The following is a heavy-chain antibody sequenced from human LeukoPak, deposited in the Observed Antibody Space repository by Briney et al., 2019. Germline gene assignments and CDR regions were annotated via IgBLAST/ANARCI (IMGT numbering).Heavy chain of an antibody. Sequence: PSETLSLTCTVSGYSISSGYYWGWIRQPPGKGLEWIGSIYHSGSTYYNPSLKSRVTISVDTSKNQFSLKLSFVTAADTAVYYCARRDYGDYDPWGQGTLVTVSS. CDR1: GYSISSGYY. V-gene: IGHV4-38-2*02. CDR3: ARRDYGDYDP. CDR2: IYHSGST. D-gene: IGHD4-17*01. J-gene: IGHJ5*02.